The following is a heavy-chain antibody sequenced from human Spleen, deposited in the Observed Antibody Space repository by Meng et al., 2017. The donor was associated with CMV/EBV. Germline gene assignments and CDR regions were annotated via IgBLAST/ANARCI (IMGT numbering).Heavy chain of an antibody. CDR1: GFIFSDYA. V-gene: IGHV3-30-3*01. D-gene: IGHD3-3*01. CDR3: ARPILEWLRDGAFDF. Sequence: GGSLRLSCAASGFIFSDYAMHWVRQAPGKGLEWVAVISYDGSDKYYADSVKGRFTISRDNSKNTLYLQMNSLRAEDTAVYYCARPILEWLRDGAFDFWVQGTMVTVSS. CDR2: ISYDGSDK. J-gene: IGHJ3*01.